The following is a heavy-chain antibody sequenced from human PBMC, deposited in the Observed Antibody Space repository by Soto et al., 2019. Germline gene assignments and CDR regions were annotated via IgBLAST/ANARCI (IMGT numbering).Heavy chain of an antibody. D-gene: IGHD3-10*01. CDR2: IYPGDSDS. Sequence: ESLKISCKASGYSFTSYWIAWVRQIPGKGLEWMGIIYPGDSDSRYSPSFQGQVTISVDKSITTAYLQWSSLKASDTAMYYCARIGDYGSGSYPYFDYWGQGTLVTVSS. CDR3: ARIGDYGSGSYPYFDY. V-gene: IGHV5-51*01. J-gene: IGHJ4*02. CDR1: GYSFTSYW.